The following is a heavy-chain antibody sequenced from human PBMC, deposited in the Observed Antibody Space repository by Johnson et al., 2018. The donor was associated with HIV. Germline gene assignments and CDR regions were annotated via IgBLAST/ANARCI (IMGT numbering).Heavy chain of an antibody. Sequence: QVQLVESGGGVVQPGRSLRLSCAASGFTFSSYGMHWVRQAPGKGLEWVAVISYDGSNKYYADSVKGRFTISRDNSKNTLYLQMNSLRAEDTAMYYCARDRILTGYDAFDIWGQGTMVTVSS. V-gene: IGHV3-30*03. D-gene: IGHD3-9*01. J-gene: IGHJ3*02. CDR3: ARDRILTGYDAFDI. CDR2: ISYDGSNK. CDR1: GFTFSSYG.